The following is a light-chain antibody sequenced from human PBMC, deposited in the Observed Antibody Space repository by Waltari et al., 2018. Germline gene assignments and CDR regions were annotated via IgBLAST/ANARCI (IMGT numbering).Light chain of an antibody. CDR3: QQYNSYLSS. CDR2: DGS. Sequence: IAMTLSPSTLSASVGDSVTITCRASQNIGTWVAWYQQKPGKAPKLLIFDGSTLESGVPSRFSGSASGTDFTLTINSLQPDDFASYFCQQYNSYLSSFGQGTKLEI. J-gene: IGKJ2*01. CDR1: QNIGTW. V-gene: IGKV1-5*01.